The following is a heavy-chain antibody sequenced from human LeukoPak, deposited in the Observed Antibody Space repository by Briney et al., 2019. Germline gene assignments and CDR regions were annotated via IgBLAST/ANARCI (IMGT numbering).Heavy chain of an antibody. CDR3: ARRAGDYSHPYDY. Sequence: GGSLRLSCAASGFTFSSYAMHWVRQAAGKGLEWVAVISYDGSNKYYADSVKGRFTISRDNSKNTLYLQMNSLRAEDTAVYYCARRAGDYSHPYDYWGQGTLVTVSS. CDR2: ISYDGSNK. D-gene: IGHD3-22*01. CDR1: GFTFSSYA. J-gene: IGHJ4*02. V-gene: IGHV3-30*04.